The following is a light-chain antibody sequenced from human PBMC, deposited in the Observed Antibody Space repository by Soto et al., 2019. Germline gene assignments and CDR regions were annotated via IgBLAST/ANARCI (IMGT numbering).Light chain of an antibody. CDR2: DAS. V-gene: IGKV1-5*02. J-gene: IGKJ1*01. CDR1: QSVSTR. Sequence: DIQMTQSPSSLSASVGDRVTIICRASQSVSTRLAWYQQKPGKAPKVLIYDASSWAGGVPSRFTGSGSETEFTLTINSLQPDDFATYYCQQYSVYWTFGQGTKVEIK. CDR3: QQYSVYWT.